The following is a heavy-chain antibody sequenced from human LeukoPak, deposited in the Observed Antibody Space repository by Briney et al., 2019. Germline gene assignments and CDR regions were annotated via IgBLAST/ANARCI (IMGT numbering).Heavy chain of an antibody. CDR3: ARDLEGYHYGSGNYPQ. J-gene: IGHJ4*02. D-gene: IGHD3-10*01. CDR1: GYTLTGYY. Sequence: EASVKVSCKASGYTLTGYYIHWLRQAPGQGLEWMGFINPNSGGTNYAQKFQGRFTMTRDTSISTAYIEQSSLTSDDTAVYYFARDLEGYHYGSGNYPQWGQGTLITVSS. CDR2: INPNSGGT. V-gene: IGHV1-2*02.